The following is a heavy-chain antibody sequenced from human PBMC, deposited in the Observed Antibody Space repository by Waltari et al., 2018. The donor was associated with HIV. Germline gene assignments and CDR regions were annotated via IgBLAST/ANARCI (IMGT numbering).Heavy chain of an antibody. CDR1: GGSIRSGGYY. CDR3: ARGTTYAVGWFDP. J-gene: IGHJ5*02. Sequence: QEQLQESGPGLVKPSQTLSLTCTVSGGSIRSGGYYWSWIRQLPGKGLEWIGYISYIGGTFYHPARRSRVTMSVDTSKNQFSLKLTSVTAADTAVYYCARGTTYAVGWFDPWGQGTQVTVSS. CDR2: ISYIGGT. D-gene: IGHD1-26*01. V-gene: IGHV4-31*03.